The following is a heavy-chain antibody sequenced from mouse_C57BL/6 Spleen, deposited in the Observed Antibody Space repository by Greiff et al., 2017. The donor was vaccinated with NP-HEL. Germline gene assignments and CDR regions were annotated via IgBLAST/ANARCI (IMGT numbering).Heavy chain of an antibody. CDR1: GYAFSSSW. CDR2: IYAGDGDT. V-gene: IGHV1-82*01. D-gene: IGHD3-2*02. Sequence: VQLQQSGPELVKPGASVKISCTASGYAFSSSWMNWVKQRPGKGLEWIGRIYAGDGDTNYNGKFKGKATLTADKSSSTAYRRLSSLTSEDSAVYFCARRDSSGYLDYWGQGTSVTVSS. J-gene: IGHJ4*01. CDR3: ARRDSSGYLDY.